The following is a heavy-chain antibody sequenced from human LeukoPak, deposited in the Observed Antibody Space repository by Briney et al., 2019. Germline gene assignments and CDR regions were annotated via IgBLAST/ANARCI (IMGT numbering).Heavy chain of an antibody. D-gene: IGHD3-3*01. CDR1: GFTFSSYG. CDR3: ARATEWGDAFDI. Sequence: GGTLRLSCAASGFTFSSYGMSWVRQAPGKGLEWVSAISGSGGSTYYADSVKGRFTISRDNSKNTLYLQMNSLRAEDTAVYYCARATEWGDAFDIWGQGTMVTVSS. CDR2: ISGSGGST. J-gene: IGHJ3*02. V-gene: IGHV3-23*01.